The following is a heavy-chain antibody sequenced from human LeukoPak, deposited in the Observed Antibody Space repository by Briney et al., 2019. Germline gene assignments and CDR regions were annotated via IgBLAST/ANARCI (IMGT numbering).Heavy chain of an antibody. CDR3: ARDLPRGSGSSDLFDY. CDR1: GYTFTSYY. J-gene: IGHJ4*02. D-gene: IGHD6-19*01. CDR2: INPSGGST. Sequence: ASVKVSCKASGYTFTSYYMHWVRQAPGQGLEWTGIINPSGGSTSYAQKFQGRVTMTRDMSTSTVYMELSSLRSEDTAVYYCARDLPRGSGSSDLFDYWGQGTLVTVSS. V-gene: IGHV1-46*01.